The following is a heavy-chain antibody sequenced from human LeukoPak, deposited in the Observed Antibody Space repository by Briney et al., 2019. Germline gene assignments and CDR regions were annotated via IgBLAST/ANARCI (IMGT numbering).Heavy chain of an antibody. CDR2: VSNSRTYI. D-gene: IGHD2-15*01. CDR3: ARGPYCSGVSCYSARYNWFDP. V-gene: IGHV3-21*01. Sequence: GGSLRLSCTASGFIFRNYSMNWVRQAPGKGLEWVSSVSNSRTYIYYADSVKGRFTISRDNARNSLFLQMNSLRPEDTAVYYCARGPYCSGVSCYSARYNWFDPWGQGALVTVSS. J-gene: IGHJ5*02. CDR1: GFIFRNYS.